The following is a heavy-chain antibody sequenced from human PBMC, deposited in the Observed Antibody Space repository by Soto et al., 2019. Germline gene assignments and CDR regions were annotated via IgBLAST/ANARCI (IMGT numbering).Heavy chain of an antibody. Sequence: SETLSLTCSVSGGSINSYWWSWIRQPAGKGLEWIGRVYSSGTTDYNPSLNSRATLSVETSKNQFSLKLSSVTAADTAVYYCARDIGSYAYGEGYRGQGIPVTVSS. V-gene: IGHV4-4*07. CDR1: GGSINSYW. D-gene: IGHD3-10*01. CDR3: ARDIGSYAYGEGY. J-gene: IGHJ4*02. CDR2: VYSSGTT.